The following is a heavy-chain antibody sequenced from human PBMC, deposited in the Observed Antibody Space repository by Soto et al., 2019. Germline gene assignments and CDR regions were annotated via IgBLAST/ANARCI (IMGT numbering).Heavy chain of an antibody. CDR2: IWYDGSNK. Sequence: GGSLRLSCAASGFTFSSYGVHWVRQAPGKGLEWVAVIWYDGSNKYYADSVKGRFTISRDTSENTLHLQMDSLRAEDTAVYYCARDDVLCDGGRCYGVPLDVWGKGTTVTVSS. J-gene: IGHJ6*04. CDR1: GFTFSSYG. D-gene: IGHD2-15*01. V-gene: IGHV3-33*01. CDR3: ARDDVLCDGGRCYGVPLDV.